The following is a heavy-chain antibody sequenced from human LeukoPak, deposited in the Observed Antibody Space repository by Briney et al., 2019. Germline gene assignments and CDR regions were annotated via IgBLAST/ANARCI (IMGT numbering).Heavy chain of an antibody. J-gene: IGHJ2*01. V-gene: IGHV4-39*01. CDR3: ARHLAPAGWYFDL. CDR2: IYYSGTT. Sequence: PSEALSLTCTVSGGSITSRSYYWAWIRQPPGKGLEWIGCIYYSGTTYYNPSLKSRVTMSIDTSKNQFSLKLSSVTAADTAVYYCARHLAPAGWYFDLWGRGTLVTVSS. CDR1: GGSITSRSYY.